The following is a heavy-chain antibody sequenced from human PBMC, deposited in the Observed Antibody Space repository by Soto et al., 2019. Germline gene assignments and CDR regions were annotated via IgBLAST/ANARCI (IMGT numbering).Heavy chain of an antibody. D-gene: IGHD3-22*01. CDR3: ARPYDSSGHNEYNWFDP. CDR2: IYYSGST. J-gene: IGHJ5*02. Sequence: PSETLSLTCPVSGGSVRSGSYYWSWIRQPPGKGLEWIGSIYYSGSTYYNPSLKSRVTISVDTSKNQFSLKLSSVTAADTAVYYCARPYDSSGHNEYNWFDPWGQGTLVTVSS. CDR1: GGSVRSGSYY. V-gene: IGHV4-39*01.